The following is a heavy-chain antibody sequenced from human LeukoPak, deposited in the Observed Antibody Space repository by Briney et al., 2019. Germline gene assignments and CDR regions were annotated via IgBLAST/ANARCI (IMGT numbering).Heavy chain of an antibody. CDR3: ARRWGSYYYMDV. CDR1: GGSISSSSYY. CDR2: IYYSGNT. V-gene: IGHV4-39*01. D-gene: IGHD3-16*01. J-gene: IGHJ6*03. Sequence: SETLSLTCTVSGGSISSSSYYWGWIRQPPGKGLEWIGSIYYSGNTYYNPSIKRRVIISVDTSKNQFSLRLSSVTAADTAVYYCARRWGSYYYMDVWGKGTTVTVSS.